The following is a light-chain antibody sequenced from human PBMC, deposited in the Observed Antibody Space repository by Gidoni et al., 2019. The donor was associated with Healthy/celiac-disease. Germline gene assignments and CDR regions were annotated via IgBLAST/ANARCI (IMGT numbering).Light chain of an antibody. CDR1: SSDVGGYNY. Sequence: SALTQPRSVSGSPGQSVTISCTGTSSDVGGYNYVSWYQQHPGKAPKLMIYDVSKRPSGVPDRFSGSKSGNTASLTISGLQAEDEADYYCCSYAGIYTLVFGGGTKLTV. CDR3: CSYAGIYTLV. V-gene: IGLV2-11*01. CDR2: DVS. J-gene: IGLJ2*01.